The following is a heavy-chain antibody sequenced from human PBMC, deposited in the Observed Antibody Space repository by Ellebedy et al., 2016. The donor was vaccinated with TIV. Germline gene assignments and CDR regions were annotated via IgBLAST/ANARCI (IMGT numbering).Heavy chain of an antibody. CDR3: ARSDLAYCGGDCYSLDY. D-gene: IGHD2-21*02. J-gene: IGHJ4*02. CDR1: GFTFSSYA. Sequence: PGGSLRLSCAASGFTFSSYAMSWVRQAPGTGLEWVSAISGSGGSTYYADSVKGRFTISRDNSKNTRYLQMNSLRAEDTAVYYCARSDLAYCGGDCYSLDYWGQGTLVTVSS. V-gene: IGHV3-23*01. CDR2: ISGSGGST.